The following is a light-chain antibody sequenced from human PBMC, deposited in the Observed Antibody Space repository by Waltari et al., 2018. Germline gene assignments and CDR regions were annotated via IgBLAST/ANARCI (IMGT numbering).Light chain of an antibody. J-gene: IGKJ1*01. CDR2: GAS. CDR3: QHYVSLPVT. V-gene: IGKV3-20*01. Sequence: EIVLTKSPGTLSLSPGESATIYCRASQSVSRALAWYQQNPGHAPRLLSYGASNRATGIPDRFSGSGSGTVFSLIISRLEPEDFAVYYCQHYVSLPVTFGQGTKVEIK. CDR1: QSVSRA.